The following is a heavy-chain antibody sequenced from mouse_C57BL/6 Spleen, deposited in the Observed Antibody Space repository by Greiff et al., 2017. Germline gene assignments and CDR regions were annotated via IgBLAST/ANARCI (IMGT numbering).Heavy chain of an antibody. D-gene: IGHD2-5*01. CDR2: ISSGGDYL. CDR3: TRDRKSNSVEDAMDY. J-gene: IGHJ4*01. V-gene: IGHV5-9-1*02. Sequence: EVMLVESGEGLVKPGGSLKLSCAASGFTFSSYAMSWVRQPPEKRLEWVAYISSGGDYLYYADTVKGRFTISRGNARNTLYLQMSSLKSEDTAMYYCTRDRKSNSVEDAMDYWGQGTSVTVSS. CDR1: GFTFSSYA.